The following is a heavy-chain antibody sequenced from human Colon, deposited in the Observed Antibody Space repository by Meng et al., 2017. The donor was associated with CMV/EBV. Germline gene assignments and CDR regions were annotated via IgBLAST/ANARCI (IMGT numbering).Heavy chain of an antibody. V-gene: IGHV3-7*04. CDR2: IKQDGSEK. D-gene: IGHD2-2*01. CDR1: GFTFSSYW. Sequence: GGSLKISCAASGFTFSSYWMSWVRQAPGKGLEWVANIKQDGSEKYYVDSVKGRFAISRDNAKNSLYLQLNSLRAEDTAVYYCVGGNLVVPASDYWGQGTLVTVSS. J-gene: IGHJ4*02. CDR3: VGGNLVVPASDY.